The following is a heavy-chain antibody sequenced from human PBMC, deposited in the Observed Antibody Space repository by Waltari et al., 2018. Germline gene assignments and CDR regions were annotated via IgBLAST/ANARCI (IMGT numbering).Heavy chain of an antibody. V-gene: IGHV1-24*01. J-gene: IGHJ4*02. CDR1: GYTLTELS. CDR2: FDPEDGET. CDR3: ARSIAVAFYYFDY. D-gene: IGHD6-19*01. Sequence: QVQLVQSGAEVKKPGASVKVSCKVSGYTLTELSMHWVRQAPGKGLEWMGGFDPEDGETIYAQKFQGRVTITADKSTSTAYMELSSLRSEDTAVYYCARSIAVAFYYFDYWGQGTLVTVSS.